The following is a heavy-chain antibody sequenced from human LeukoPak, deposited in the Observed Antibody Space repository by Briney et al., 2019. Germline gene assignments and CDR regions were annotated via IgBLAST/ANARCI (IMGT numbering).Heavy chain of an antibody. CDR2: ISYDGSNK. D-gene: IGHD4-23*01. J-gene: IGHJ6*02. CDR1: GFTFSSYG. V-gene: IGHV3-30*18. Sequence: PSGRSLRLSCAASGFTFSSYGMHWVRQAPGKGLEWVAVISYDGSNKYYADSVKGRFTISRDNSKNTLYLQMNSLRAEDTAVYYCAKDLYGGNWKTYYYYGMDVWGQGTTVTVSS. CDR3: AKDLYGGNWKTYYYYGMDV.